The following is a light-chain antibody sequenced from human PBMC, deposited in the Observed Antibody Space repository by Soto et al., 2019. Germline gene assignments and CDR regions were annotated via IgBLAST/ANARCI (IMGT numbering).Light chain of an antibody. J-gene: IGLJ1*01. Sequence: QSVLTQPASVSGSPGQSITISCTGTSSDVGGYNYVSWYQLHPGKAPKLMVYEVSNRPSGVSNRFSGSKSGNMASLTISGLQAEDEADYYCSSYTSSTAYVFGTGTKVTVL. CDR3: SSYTSSTAYV. CDR1: SSDVGGYNY. CDR2: EVS. V-gene: IGLV2-14*01.